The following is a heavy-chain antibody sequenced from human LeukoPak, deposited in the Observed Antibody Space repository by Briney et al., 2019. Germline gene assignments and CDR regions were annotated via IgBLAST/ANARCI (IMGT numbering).Heavy chain of an antibody. CDR2: INHSGST. Sequence: PSETLSLTCAVYGGSFSGYYWSWIRQPPGKGLEWIGEINHSGSTNYNPSLKSRVAISVDTSENHISLQLTSVTAADTAVYYCAREGGPYRPLDYSGQGTPVTVSS. V-gene: IGHV4-34*01. J-gene: IGHJ4*02. CDR1: GGSFSGYY. CDR3: AREGGPYRPLDY.